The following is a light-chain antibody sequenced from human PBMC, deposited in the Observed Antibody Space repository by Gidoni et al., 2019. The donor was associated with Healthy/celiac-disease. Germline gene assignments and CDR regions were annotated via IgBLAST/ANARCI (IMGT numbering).Light chain of an antibody. J-gene: IGKJ3*01. CDR1: QSISSW. CDR3: QQYNSYQFT. Sequence: DIQMTQSPSTLSASVGDRVTITCRASQSISSWLAWYQQKPGKAPKLLIYDASSLESGVPSRFSGSGSGTEFTLTISSLQPGDFATYYCQQYNSYQFTFGPGTKVDIK. V-gene: IGKV1-5*01. CDR2: DAS.